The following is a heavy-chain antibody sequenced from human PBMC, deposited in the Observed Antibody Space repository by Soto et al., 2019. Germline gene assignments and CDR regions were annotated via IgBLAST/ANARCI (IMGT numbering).Heavy chain of an antibody. V-gene: IGHV4-59*01. J-gene: IGHJ6*03. CDR3: ARVIEGVAARPGGPYYYYYYMDV. CDR2: IYYSGST. Sequence: SETLSLTCTVSGGSISSYYWSWIRQPPGKGLEWIGYIYYSGSTNYNPSLKSRVTISVDTSKNQFSLKLSSVTAADTAVYYCARVIEGVAARPGGPYYYYYYMDVWGKGTTVTVSS. D-gene: IGHD6-6*01. CDR1: GGSISSYY.